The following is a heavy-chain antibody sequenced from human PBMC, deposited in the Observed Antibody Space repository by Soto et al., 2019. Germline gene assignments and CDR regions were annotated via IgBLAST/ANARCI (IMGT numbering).Heavy chain of an antibody. CDR3: TTGSGEGV. J-gene: IGHJ6*02. CDR2: IKTNTEGGTT. Sequence: EVQLVESGGGLISPGGSLRLSCAASGLTISDAWMNWVRQAPGKGLEWVGRIKTNTEGGTTDYAAAVEGRFAVSRDDLKNTLYLQMNSLKIADTDVDYCTTGSGEGVWGQGTTVVVS. V-gene: IGHV3-15*07. D-gene: IGHD1-26*01. CDR1: GLTISDAW.